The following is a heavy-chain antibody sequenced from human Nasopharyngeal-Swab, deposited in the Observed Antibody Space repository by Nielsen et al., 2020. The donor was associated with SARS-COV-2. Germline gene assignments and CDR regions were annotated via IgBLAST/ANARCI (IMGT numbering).Heavy chain of an antibody. CDR2: ISSSSSTI. V-gene: IGHV3-48*02. J-gene: IGHJ6*02. CDR3: ARDQDYYGSGSYFHGLDV. CDR1: GFTFSSYS. Sequence: GESLKISCAASGFTFSSYSMNWVRQAPGKGLEWVSYISSSSSTIYYADSVKGRFTISRDNAKNSLYLQMNSLRDEDTAVYYCARDQDYYGSGSYFHGLDVWGQGTTVTVSS. D-gene: IGHD3-10*01.